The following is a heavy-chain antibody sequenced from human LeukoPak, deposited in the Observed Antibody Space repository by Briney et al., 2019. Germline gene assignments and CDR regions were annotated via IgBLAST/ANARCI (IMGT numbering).Heavy chain of an antibody. CDR2: IIPIFGTA. V-gene: IGHV1-69*13. D-gene: IGHD6-25*01. CDR3: ARSHAARLSEAFDY. Sequence: SVNVSCKASGGTFSSYAISWVRQAPGQGLEWMGGIIPIFGTANNAQKFLGRVTITADESTSTAYMELSSLRSEDTAVYYCARSHAARLSEAFDYWDQGTLVTVSS. J-gene: IGHJ4*02. CDR1: GGTFSSYA.